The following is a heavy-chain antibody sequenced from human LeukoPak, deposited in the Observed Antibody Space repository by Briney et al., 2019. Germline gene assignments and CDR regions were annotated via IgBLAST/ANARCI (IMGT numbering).Heavy chain of an antibody. CDR3: ARRGTSGNYQMLHFDS. J-gene: IGHJ4*02. V-gene: IGHV4-59*08. D-gene: IGHD1-7*01. CDR1: GTSITRTY. Sequence: PSETLSPTCTVSGTSITRTYWSWIRQPPGRRLESVGYVYDTGDTNYNPSLKSRVTMSLDTSKNQFSLTLSSVTAADTAIYYCARRGTSGNYQMLHFDSWGQGILVTVSS. CDR2: VYDTGDT.